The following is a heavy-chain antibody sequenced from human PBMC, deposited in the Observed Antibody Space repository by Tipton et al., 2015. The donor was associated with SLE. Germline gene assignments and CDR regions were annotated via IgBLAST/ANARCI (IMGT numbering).Heavy chain of an antibody. V-gene: IGHV3-23*01. Sequence: GSLRLSCAASGFTFSSYAMSWVRQAPGKGLEWVSAISGSGGSTYYADSVKGRFTISRDNSKNTLYLQMNSLRAEDTAVYYCAKDLYDSSGYYSCFDYWGQGTLVTVSS. D-gene: IGHD3-22*01. CDR1: GFTFSSYA. CDR2: ISGSGGST. J-gene: IGHJ4*02. CDR3: AKDLYDSSGYYSCFDY.